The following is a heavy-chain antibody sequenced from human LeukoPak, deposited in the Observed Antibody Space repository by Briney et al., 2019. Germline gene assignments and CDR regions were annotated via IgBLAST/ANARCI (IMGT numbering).Heavy chain of an antibody. J-gene: IGHJ5*02. CDR3: ARGPWGYCSSTTCPNWFDP. CDR1: GGSSSGYY. Sequence: SETLSLTCAVYGGSSSGYYWSWIRQPPGKGPEWIGEINHSGSTNYNPSLKSRVTISVDTSRNQLSLKLSSVTAAGTAVYYCARGPWGYCSSTTCPNWFDPWGQGTLVTVSS. V-gene: IGHV4-34*01. CDR2: INHSGST. D-gene: IGHD2-2*01.